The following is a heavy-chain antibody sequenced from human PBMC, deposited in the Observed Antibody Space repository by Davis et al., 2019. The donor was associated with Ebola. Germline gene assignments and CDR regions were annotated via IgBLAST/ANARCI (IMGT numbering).Heavy chain of an antibody. D-gene: IGHD6-13*01. CDR1: GYTFTSYA. CDR3: ARVGSGSSWRGYYGMDV. J-gene: IGHJ6*02. Sequence: ASVTVSCQASGYTFTSYAMNWVRQAPGQGLEWMGWINTNTGNPTYAQGFTGRFVFSLDTSVSTAYLQISSLKAEDTAVYYCARVGSGSSWRGYYGMDVWGQGTTVTVSS. CDR2: INTNTGNP. V-gene: IGHV7-4-1*02.